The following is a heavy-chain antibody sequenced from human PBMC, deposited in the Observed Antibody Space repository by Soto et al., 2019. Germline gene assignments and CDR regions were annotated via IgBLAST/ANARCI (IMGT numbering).Heavy chain of an antibody. V-gene: IGHV3-74*01. J-gene: IGHJ4*02. CDR3: TRGPRSTSTGTGAF. Sequence: GSLRLSCAASGFTFGMYWMHWVLQVPGKGPEWVSRINDDGISTNYADSVKGRFTISRDNAKNTLYLQMNALRVEDTAVYYCTRGPRSTSTGTGAFWGQGTLVTVSS. CDR1: GFTFGMYW. CDR2: INDDGIST. D-gene: IGHD1-1*01.